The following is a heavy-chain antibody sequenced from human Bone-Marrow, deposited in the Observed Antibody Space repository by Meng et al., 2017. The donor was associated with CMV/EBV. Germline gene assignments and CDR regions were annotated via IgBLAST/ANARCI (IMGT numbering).Heavy chain of an antibody. CDR3: AKGDLCDSPEF. CDR1: GFNFSSNG. Sequence: CAATGFNFSSNGKSWGRKAPRKGLEWVSTSSGGGGSTYYADSVKGRLTISRDNSKNALDLQLHSLTAEDTAFYYCAKGDLCDSPEFWGQGTLVTVSS. J-gene: IGHJ4*02. V-gene: IGHV3-23*01. CDR2: SSGGGGST. D-gene: IGHD2-21*01.